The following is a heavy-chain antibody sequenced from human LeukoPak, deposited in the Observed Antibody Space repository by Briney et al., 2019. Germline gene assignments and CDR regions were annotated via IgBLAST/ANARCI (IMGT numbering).Heavy chain of an antibody. Sequence: GASVKVSCKASVYSSTTYGISWVRQAPGQGLEWLAWISPYNYDTKSAQRFQGRLTLTTDTSTNTVYMELRSLRSDDSALYYCGREDCDTTRCFGVDYWGQGTLVTVSS. CDR2: ISPYNYDT. D-gene: IGHD2-2*01. V-gene: IGHV1-18*01. CDR1: VYSSTTYG. CDR3: GREDCDTTRCFGVDY. J-gene: IGHJ4*02.